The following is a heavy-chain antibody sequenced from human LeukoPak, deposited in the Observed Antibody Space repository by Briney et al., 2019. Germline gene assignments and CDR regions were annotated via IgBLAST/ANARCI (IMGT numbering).Heavy chain of an antibody. Sequence: PGGSLRLSCAASGFTFSSYSMNWVRQAPGKGLEWVSSISSSSSYIYYADSVKGRFTISRDNAKNTLYLQMNSLRVEDTAVYYCARARAPYNWNPDLDAFDIWGQGTMVTVSS. CDR3: ARARAPYNWNPDLDAFDI. J-gene: IGHJ3*02. CDR1: GFTFSSYS. D-gene: IGHD1-20*01. CDR2: ISSSSSYI. V-gene: IGHV3-21*01.